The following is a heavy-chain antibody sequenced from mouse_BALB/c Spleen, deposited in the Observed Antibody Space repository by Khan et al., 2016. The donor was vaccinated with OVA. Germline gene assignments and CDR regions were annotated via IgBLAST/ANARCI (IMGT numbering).Heavy chain of an antibody. CDR1: GFTFTSYG. V-gene: IGHV5-17*02. CDR2: ISSDSNTI. CDR3: ATSYFYGYYFDY. J-gene: IGHJ2*01. Sequence: EVQRVESGGGLVQSGGSRKLSCAASGFTFTSYGMHWIRQAPEKGLEWVAYISSDSNTIYYADTVKGRFTISSDNPNNTLFLQMASLRSGDTAMYFCATSYFYGYYFDYWGQGTTLTVSS. D-gene: IGHD1-1*01.